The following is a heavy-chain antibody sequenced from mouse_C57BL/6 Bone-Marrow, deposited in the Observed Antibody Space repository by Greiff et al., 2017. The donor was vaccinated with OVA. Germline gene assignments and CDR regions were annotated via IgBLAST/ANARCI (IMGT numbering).Heavy chain of an antibody. D-gene: IGHD2-4*01. Sequence: EVQLMESGGGLVQPGGSMKLSCVASGFTFSNYWMNWVRQSPEKGLEWVAQIRLKSDNYATHYAESVKGRFTISRDDSKSSVYLQMNNLRAEDTGIDYCTEAFEIYYDYGVAYWGQGTLVTVSA. CDR1: GFTFSNYW. CDR3: TEAFEIYYDYGVAY. CDR2: IRLKSDNYAT. J-gene: IGHJ3*01. V-gene: IGHV6-3*01.